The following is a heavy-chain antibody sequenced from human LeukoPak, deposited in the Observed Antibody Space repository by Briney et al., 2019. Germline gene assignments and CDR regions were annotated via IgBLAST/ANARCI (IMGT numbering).Heavy chain of an antibody. V-gene: IGHV3-33*01. D-gene: IGHD3-10*02. CDR3: TREDVGVNFDY. Sequence: PGGSLRLSCAASGFTLSRYGMHWVRQAPGKGLEWVAIIWYDGRTKYYADSVKGRFTISRDNSENTLYLQMDSLRAEDTAVYYCTREDVGVNFDYWGQGTLVTVSS. J-gene: IGHJ4*02. CDR1: GFTLSRYG. CDR2: IWYDGRTK.